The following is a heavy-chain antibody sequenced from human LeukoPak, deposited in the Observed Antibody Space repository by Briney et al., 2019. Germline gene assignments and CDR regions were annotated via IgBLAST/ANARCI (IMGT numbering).Heavy chain of an antibody. Sequence: SQTLSLTCGISGDSVSSNSAAWNWIRQSPSRGLEWLGRTYYRSKWYNDYAVSVKSRITINPDTSKNQFSLQLNSVTPEDTAVYYCARGAVAGTDYYYYYGMDVWGQGTTVTVSS. J-gene: IGHJ6*02. D-gene: IGHD6-19*01. V-gene: IGHV6-1*01. CDR3: ARGAVAGTDYYYYYGMDV. CDR1: GDSVSSNSAA. CDR2: TYYRSKWYN.